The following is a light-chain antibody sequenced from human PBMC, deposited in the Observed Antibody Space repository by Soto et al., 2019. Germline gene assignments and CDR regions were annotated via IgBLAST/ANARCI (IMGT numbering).Light chain of an antibody. Sequence: LTQGERATLSGRASHSVSSSYLAWYQQKPGQAPRLRIYGASSRATGIQDRFSGSGSGTDFTLTISRLEPEDFGVYYCQQYGSSLWTFGQGTKGEI. V-gene: IGKV3-20*01. CDR3: QQYGSSLWT. J-gene: IGKJ1*01. CDR1: HSVSSSY. CDR2: GAS.